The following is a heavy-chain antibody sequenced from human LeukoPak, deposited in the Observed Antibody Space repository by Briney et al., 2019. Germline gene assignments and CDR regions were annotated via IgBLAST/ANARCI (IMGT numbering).Heavy chain of an antibody. CDR2: ISAYNGDT. Sequence: ASVKVSCKASGYNFSTYGISWVRQAPGQGLEWMGWISAYNGDTNYAQKVQGRLTMTTDTSTSTAYMELRSLRSDDSAVYYCARDMVGATRYHDYWGQGTLVTVYS. CDR3: ARDMVGATRYHDY. J-gene: IGHJ4*02. D-gene: IGHD1-26*01. V-gene: IGHV1-18*01. CDR1: GYNFSTYG.